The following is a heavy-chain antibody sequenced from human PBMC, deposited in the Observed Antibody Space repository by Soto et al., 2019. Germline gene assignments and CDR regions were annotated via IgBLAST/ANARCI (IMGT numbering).Heavy chain of an antibody. CDR1: GGSISSYY. Sequence: PSETLSLTCTVSGGSISSYYWSWIRQPPGKGLEWIGYIYYSGSTNYNPSLKSRVTISVDTSKNQFSLKLSSVTAADTAVYYCARHYSTSSHVVSYWGQGARVTVSS. D-gene: IGHD6-6*01. J-gene: IGHJ4*02. V-gene: IGHV4-59*08. CDR2: IYYSGST. CDR3: ARHYSTSSHVVSY.